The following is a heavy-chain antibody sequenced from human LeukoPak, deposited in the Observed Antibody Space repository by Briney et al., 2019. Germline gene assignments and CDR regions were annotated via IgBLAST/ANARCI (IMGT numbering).Heavy chain of an antibody. J-gene: IGHJ2*01. D-gene: IGHD6-19*01. CDR1: GFTFETYW. CDR2: INIDGSDK. CDR3: SKPLAVGGYWYFDV. V-gene: IGHV3-7*01. Sequence: PGGSLRLSCAVSGFTFETYWMSWLRQAPGKGPVWDANINIDGSDKYYLDSVKGRFTISRDNAKNLLYLQLNSLRVEDTAFYYCSKPLAVGGYWYFDVWGRGTPVTVSS.